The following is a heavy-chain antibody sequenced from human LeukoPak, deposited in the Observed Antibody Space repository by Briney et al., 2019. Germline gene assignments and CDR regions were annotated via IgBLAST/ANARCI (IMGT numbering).Heavy chain of an antibody. CDR2: IIPILGIA. CDR3: ARDPPPSVVVVAATLSAFDI. CDR1: GGTFSSYA. D-gene: IGHD2-15*01. V-gene: IGHV1-69*04. J-gene: IGHJ3*02. Sequence: GSSVKVSCKASGGTFSSYAISWVRQAPGQGLEWMGRIIPILGIANYAQKFQGRVTITADKSTSTAYMELSSLRSKDTAVYYCARDPPPSVVVVAATLSAFDIWGQGTMVTVSS.